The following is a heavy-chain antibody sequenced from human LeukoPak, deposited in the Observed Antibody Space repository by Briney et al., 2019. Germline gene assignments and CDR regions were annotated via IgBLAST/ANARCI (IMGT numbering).Heavy chain of an antibody. D-gene: IGHD1-7*01. CDR3: VKDSGNSWNYPDHFDY. J-gene: IGHJ4*02. Sequence: GGSLRLSCAASGFTFSSYSMNWVRQAPEKGLEWVSGISGDGTSTSYADSVKGRFTMSRDNSRDALYLQLNSLRAGDTATYYCVKDSGNSWNYPDHFDYWGQGILVTVSS. CDR1: GFTFSSYS. CDR2: ISGDGTST. V-gene: IGHV3-23*01.